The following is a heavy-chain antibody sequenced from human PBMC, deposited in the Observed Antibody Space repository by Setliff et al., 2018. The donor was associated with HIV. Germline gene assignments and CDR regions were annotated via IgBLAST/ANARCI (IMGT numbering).Heavy chain of an antibody. CDR1: GSSIISGDHH. CDR3: AREYSSSSANWYFDL. J-gene: IGHJ2*01. CDR2: IHDSGVT. V-gene: IGHV4-38-2*02. Sequence: PSETLSLTCDVSGSSIISGDHHWGWIRQPPGRGLEWLGAIHDSGVTYYNPSLKSRITLLVDTSKNQFSPRLRSVTAADTAVYYCAREYSSSSANWYFDLWGRGTLVTVSS. D-gene: IGHD6-6*01.